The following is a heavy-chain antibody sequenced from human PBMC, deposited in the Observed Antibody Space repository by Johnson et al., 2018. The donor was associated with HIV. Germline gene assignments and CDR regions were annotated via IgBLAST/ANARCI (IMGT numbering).Heavy chain of an antibody. Sequence: QVQLVESGGGLVQPGGSLRLSCAASVFTVSSNYMSWVRQAPGKGLEWVALISNDGSNNYYADSVKGRFTISRDNSKNVLYLQMKTLRLEDTAIYYCARPRVAVLPAGAFDIWGPGTMVTVSS. J-gene: IGHJ3*02. CDR1: VFTVSSNY. CDR3: ARPRVAVLPAGAFDI. D-gene: IGHD2-2*01. V-gene: IGHV3-30*03. CDR2: ISNDGSNN.